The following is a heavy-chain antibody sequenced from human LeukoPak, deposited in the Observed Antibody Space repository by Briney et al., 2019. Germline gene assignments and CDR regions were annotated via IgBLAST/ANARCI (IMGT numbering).Heavy chain of an antibody. CDR1: GFRLGGYA. CDR3: VRESVRDYYFDF. CDR2: IRSKALYGTS. D-gene: IGHD3-10*02. J-gene: IGHJ4*02. Sequence: RSLRLSCSGSGFRLGGYALSWVRQAPGKGLEWVGFIRSKALYGTSEYAASVEVKFAISRDDSNNIVYLLMNSLRTEDTAVYFCVRESVRDYYFDFWGQGTLVTVSS. V-gene: IGHV3-49*04.